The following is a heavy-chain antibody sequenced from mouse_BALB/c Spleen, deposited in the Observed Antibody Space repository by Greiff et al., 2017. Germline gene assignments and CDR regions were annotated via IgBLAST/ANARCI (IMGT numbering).Heavy chain of an antibody. J-gene: IGHJ4*01. V-gene: IGHV5-6*01. D-gene: IGHD2-1*01. CDR2: ISSGGSYT. Sequence: EVKLVESGGDLVKPGGSLKLSCAASGFTFSSYGMSWVRQTPDKRLEWVATISSGGSYTYYPDSVKGRFTISRDNAKNTLYLQMSSLKSEDTAMYYCARHRDGNYPPYAMDYWGQGTSVTVSS. CDR3: ARHRDGNYPPYAMDY. CDR1: GFTFSSYG.